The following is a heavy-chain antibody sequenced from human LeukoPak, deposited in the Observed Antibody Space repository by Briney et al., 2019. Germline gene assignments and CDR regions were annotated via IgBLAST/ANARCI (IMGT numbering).Heavy chain of an antibody. CDR2: IYYSGST. CDR1: GGSISSSSYY. V-gene: IGHV4-39*07. CDR3: ARDLGGGGYSGYDRAFDI. Sequence: SETLSLTCTVSGGSISSSSYYWGWIRQPPGKGLEWIGSIYYSGSTYYNPSLKSRVTISVDTSKNQFSLKLSSVTAADTAVYYCARDLGGGGYSGYDRAFDIWGQGTMVTVSS. J-gene: IGHJ3*02. D-gene: IGHD5-12*01.